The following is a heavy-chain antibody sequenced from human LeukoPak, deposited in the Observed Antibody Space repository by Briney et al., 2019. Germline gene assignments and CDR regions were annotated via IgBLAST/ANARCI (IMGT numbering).Heavy chain of an antibody. V-gene: IGHV1-2*02. CDR3: ARALVGSSRGTLDFDY. CDR1: GYTFVGYY. CDR2: MNPNSGGT. Sequence: ASVKVSCKASGYTFVGYYMHWVRQAPGQGLEWMGWMNPNSGGTNYAQKFQGRVTMTRDTFIRTAYMELSRLRSDDTAIYYCARALVGSSRGTLDFDYWGQGTLVTVSS. D-gene: IGHD2-8*02. J-gene: IGHJ4*02.